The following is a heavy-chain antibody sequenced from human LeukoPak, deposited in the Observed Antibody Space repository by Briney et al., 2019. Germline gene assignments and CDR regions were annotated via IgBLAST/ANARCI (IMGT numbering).Heavy chain of an antibody. CDR2: INPNSGGT. Sequence: ASVKVSCKASGYTFTGYYMHWVRQAPGQGLEWMGRINPNSGGTNYAQKFQGRVTMTRDTSISTGYMEMSRLRSDDKAVYYCESLENPDYPTFDYWGQGTMVTVSS. D-gene: IGHD4-11*01. CDR1: GYTFTGYY. V-gene: IGHV1-2*06. J-gene: IGHJ4*02. CDR3: ESLENPDYPTFDY.